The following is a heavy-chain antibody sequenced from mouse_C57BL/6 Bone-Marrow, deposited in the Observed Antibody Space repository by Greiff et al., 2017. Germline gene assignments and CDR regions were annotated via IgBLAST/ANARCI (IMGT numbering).Heavy chain of an antibody. CDR3: ARDEGGDYFDY. CDR1: GFTFSDYY. J-gene: IGHJ2*01. V-gene: IGHV5-16*01. CDR2: INYDGSST. D-gene: IGHD2-13*01. Sequence: EVMLVESEGGLVQPGSSMKLSCTASGFTFSDYYMAWVRQVPEKGLEWVANINYDGSSTYYLDSLKSRFIISRDNAKNILYLQMSSLKSEDTATYYCARDEGGDYFDYWGQGTTLTVSS.